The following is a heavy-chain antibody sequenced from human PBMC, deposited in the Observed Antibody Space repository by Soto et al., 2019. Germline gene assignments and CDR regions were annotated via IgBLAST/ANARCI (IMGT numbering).Heavy chain of an antibody. CDR2: ISSSSSYI. CDR3: ARVVARLPDPFDI. J-gene: IGHJ3*02. V-gene: IGHV3-21*01. D-gene: IGHD5-12*01. Sequence: GGSLRLSCAASGFTFSSYSMNWVRQAPGKGLEWVSSISSSSSYIYYADSVKGRFTISRDNAKNSLYLQMNSLRAEDTAVYYCARVVARLPDPFDIWGQGTMVTVSS. CDR1: GFTFSSYS.